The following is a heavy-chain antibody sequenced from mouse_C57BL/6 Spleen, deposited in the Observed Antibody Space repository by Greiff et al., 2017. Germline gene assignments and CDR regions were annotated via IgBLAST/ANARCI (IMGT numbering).Heavy chain of an antibody. D-gene: IGHD1-3*01. CDR3: ARASGNYGYFDV. J-gene: IGHJ1*03. CDR2: IDPSDSET. CDR1: GYTFTSYW. V-gene: IGHV1-52*01. Sequence: VQLQQSGAELVRPGSSVKLSCKASGYTFTSYWMHWVKQRPIQGLEWIGNIDPSDSETHYNQKFKDKATLTVDKSSSTAYMQLSSLTSEDSAVYYCARASGNYGYFDVWGTGTTVTVSS.